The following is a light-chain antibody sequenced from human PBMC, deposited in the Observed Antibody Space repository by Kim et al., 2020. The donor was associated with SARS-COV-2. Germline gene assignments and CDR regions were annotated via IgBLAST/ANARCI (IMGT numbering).Light chain of an antibody. CDR1: QSVSNNY. Sequence: EIVLTQSPGTLSLSPGERATLSCRASQSVSNNYLAWFQQKPGQAPRLLIFGASSRATGIPDRFSGSGSGTDFTLTIRRLEPADFAVYYCQQYGSSVYTFGQGTKLEI. CDR2: GAS. J-gene: IGKJ2*01. V-gene: IGKV3-20*01. CDR3: QQYGSSVYT.